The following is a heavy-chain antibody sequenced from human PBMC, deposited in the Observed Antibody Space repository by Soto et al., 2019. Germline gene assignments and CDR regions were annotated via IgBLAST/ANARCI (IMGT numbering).Heavy chain of an antibody. D-gene: IGHD6-13*01. J-gene: IGHJ4*02. V-gene: IGHV3-23*01. CDR1: GFTFSSYA. CDR3: ADISGRAAPFDY. CDR2: ISGSGGST. Sequence: EVQLLESGGGLVQPGGSLRLSCAASGFTFSSYAMSWVRQAPGKGLEWVSAISGSGGSTYYADSVKGRFTISRDHSKNTLYLQMYSLRAEDTAVYYCADISGRAAPFDYWGQGTLVTVSS.